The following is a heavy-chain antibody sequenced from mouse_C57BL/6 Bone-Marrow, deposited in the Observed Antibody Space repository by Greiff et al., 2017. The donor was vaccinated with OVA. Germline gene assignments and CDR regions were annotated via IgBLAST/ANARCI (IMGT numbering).Heavy chain of an antibody. J-gene: IGHJ1*03. D-gene: IGHD2-5*01. CDR1: YFAFMASA. Sequence: LQQSGAELVRPGSSVKLSCKASYFAFMASAMHWVKQRPGHGLEWIGSFTMYSDATEYSENFKGKATLTANTSSSTAYMELSSLASEDSAVYYCARMSNYAYFDVWGTGTTVTVSS. CDR2: FTMYSDAT. CDR3: ARMSNYAYFDV. V-gene: IGHV1-49*01.